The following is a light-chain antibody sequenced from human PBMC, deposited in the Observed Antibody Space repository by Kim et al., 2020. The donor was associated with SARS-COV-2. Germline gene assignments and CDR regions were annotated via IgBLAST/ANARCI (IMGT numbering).Light chain of an antibody. CDR1: SRDIGGYNY. Sequence: QSITISCTGTSRDIGGYNYVSWYQHHPDTAPKLIIYDVSKRPSGVSNRFSGSKSGNTASLTISGLQAEDEADYYCSSYINYSTHVVFGGGTQLTVL. CDR3: SSYINYSTHVV. CDR2: DVS. J-gene: IGLJ2*01. V-gene: IGLV2-14*03.